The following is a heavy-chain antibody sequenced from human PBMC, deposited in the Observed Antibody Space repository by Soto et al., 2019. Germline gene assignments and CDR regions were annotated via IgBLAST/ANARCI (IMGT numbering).Heavy chain of an antibody. Sequence: GGSLRLSCAASGFTFSTYGMNWVRQAPGKGLEWLSSISDSGHYIYYADSVKGRFTISRDNAKNSLFLQMNSLRAEDTAVYYCARDQLDVEWFINGMDVWGQGTTVTVSS. D-gene: IGHD3-3*01. CDR2: ISDSGHYI. CDR3: ARDQLDVEWFINGMDV. CDR1: GFTFSTYG. V-gene: IGHV3-21*01. J-gene: IGHJ6*02.